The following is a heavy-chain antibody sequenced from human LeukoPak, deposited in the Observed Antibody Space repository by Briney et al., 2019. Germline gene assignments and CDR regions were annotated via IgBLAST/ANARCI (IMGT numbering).Heavy chain of an antibody. J-gene: IGHJ4*02. V-gene: IGHV4-34*01. CDR3: PRGRSKQLERRCYFDY. Sequence: SETLSLTCAVYGGSFSSYYWSWIRQPPGKGLERMGEINHSESTNYNPSLKSRVTISVETSKNQFSLTLSSVPAADTAVYYCPRGRSKQLERRCYFDYWGQGTLVTVSS. CDR1: GGSFSSYY. D-gene: IGHD6-6*01. CDR2: INHSEST.